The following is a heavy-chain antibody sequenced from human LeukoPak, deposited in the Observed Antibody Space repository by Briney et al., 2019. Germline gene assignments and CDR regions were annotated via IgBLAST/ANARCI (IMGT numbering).Heavy chain of an antibody. CDR2: IYYSGNT. J-gene: IGHJ1*01. CDR1: GGSISSGDYY. D-gene: IGHD1-26*01. CDR3: ASSGSIGSFYYLHH. V-gene: IGHV4-30-4*02. Sequence: SETLSLTCTVSGGSISSGDYYWSWIRQPPGKGLEWIGNIYYSGNTYNNPSLKSRVSISVDTSKNQLSLKVSSVTAADTAVYYCASSGSIGSFYYLHHWSQGTLVTVSS.